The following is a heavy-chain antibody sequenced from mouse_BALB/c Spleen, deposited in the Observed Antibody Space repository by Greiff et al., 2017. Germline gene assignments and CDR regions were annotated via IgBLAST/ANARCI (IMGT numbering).Heavy chain of an antibody. CDR3: ARNSGNDYDVFFAY. J-gene: IGHJ3*01. Sequence: VQVVESGPGLVQPSQSLSITCTVSGFSLTSYGVHWVRQSPGKGLEWLGVIWSGGSTDYNAAFISRLSISKDNSKSQVFFKMNSLQADDTAIYYCARNSGNDYDVFFAYWGQGTLVTVSA. CDR1: GFSLTSYG. CDR2: IWSGGST. D-gene: IGHD2-4*01. V-gene: IGHV2-4-1*01.